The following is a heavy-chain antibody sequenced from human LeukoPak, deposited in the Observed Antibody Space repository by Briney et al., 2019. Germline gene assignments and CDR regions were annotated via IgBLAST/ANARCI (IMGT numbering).Heavy chain of an antibody. CDR2: IYYSGST. Sequence: PSETLSLTCAVSGGSISSGGYSWSWIRQPPGKGLEWIGYIYYSGSTYYNPSLKSRVTISVDTSKNQFSLKLSSVTAADTAVYYCARSYYGSGRYGPQFDYWGQGTLVTVSS. V-gene: IGHV4-30-4*07. J-gene: IGHJ4*02. CDR1: GGSISSGGYS. CDR3: ARSYYGSGRYGPQFDY. D-gene: IGHD3-10*01.